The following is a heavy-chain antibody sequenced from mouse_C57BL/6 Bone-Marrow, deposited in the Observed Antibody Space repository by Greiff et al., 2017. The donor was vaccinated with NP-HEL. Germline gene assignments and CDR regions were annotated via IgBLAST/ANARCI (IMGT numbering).Heavy chain of an antibody. CDR3: ARSGYYGSTWYFDV. J-gene: IGHJ1*03. CDR2: INPSNGGT. Sequence: VQLQQPGTELVKPGASVKLSCKASGYTFTSYWMHWVKQRPGQGLEWIGNINPSNGGTNYNEKFKSKATLTVDKSSSTAYMQLSSLTSEDSAVYYCARSGYYGSTWYFDVWGTGTTVTVSS. V-gene: IGHV1-53*01. CDR1: GYTFTSYW. D-gene: IGHD1-1*01.